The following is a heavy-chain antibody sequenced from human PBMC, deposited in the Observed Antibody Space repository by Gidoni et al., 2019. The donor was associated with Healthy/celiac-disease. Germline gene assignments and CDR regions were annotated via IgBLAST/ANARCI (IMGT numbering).Heavy chain of an antibody. Sequence: EVQLVESGGGLVQPGRSLRLSCTASGFTFGDCAMSWFRQASGKGLEWIGFSGSKAYGGTTEYAASVKGRFTISRDDSKSIAYLQMNSLKTEDTAVYYCTRAPHIVVVVAATFYGMDVWGQGTTVTVSS. CDR1: GFTFGDCA. D-gene: IGHD2-15*01. V-gene: IGHV3-49*03. CDR2: SGSKAYGGTT. J-gene: IGHJ6*02. CDR3: TRAPHIVVVVAATFYGMDV.